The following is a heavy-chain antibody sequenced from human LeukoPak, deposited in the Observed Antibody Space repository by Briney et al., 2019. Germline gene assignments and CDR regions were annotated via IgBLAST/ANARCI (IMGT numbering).Heavy chain of an antibody. V-gene: IGHV1-2*02. CDR3: ARAIVVVTAIRGYYFDY. CDR1: GYTFTGYY. J-gene: IGHJ4*02. D-gene: IGHD2-21*02. Sequence: ASVKVSRKASGYTFTGYYMHWVRQAPGQGLEWMGWINPNSGGTNYAQKFQGRVTMTRDTSISTAYMELSRLRSDDTAVYYCARAIVVVTAIRGYYFDYWGQGTLVTVSS. CDR2: INPNSGGT.